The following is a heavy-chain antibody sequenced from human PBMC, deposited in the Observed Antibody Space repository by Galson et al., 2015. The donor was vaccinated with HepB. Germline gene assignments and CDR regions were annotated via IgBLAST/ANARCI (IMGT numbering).Heavy chain of an antibody. Sequence: SLRLSCAASGFTFSDYYMSWIRQAPGKGLEWVSYISSSGNTIYYADSVKGRFTISRDNAKNSLFLQMNSLRVEDTAIYYCARGLEELAGTKGFDYWGQGTLVTVSS. CDR2: ISSSGNTI. J-gene: IGHJ4*02. CDR1: GFTFSDYY. CDR3: ARGLEELAGTKGFDY. V-gene: IGHV3-11*01. D-gene: IGHD1-7*01.